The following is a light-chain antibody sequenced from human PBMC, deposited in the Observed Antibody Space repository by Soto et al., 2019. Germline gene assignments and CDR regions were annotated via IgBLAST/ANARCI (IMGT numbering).Light chain of an antibody. CDR1: QNISSY. CDR2: DAS. V-gene: IGKV3-11*01. J-gene: IGKJ5*01. Sequence: IVLTQSPATLALSPGQRATLSFRASQNISSYLIWYQQKHGQATRLIIYDASNRATGIPARFRGSGAGTEFTLTISNLEPEDFAVYYCQQRSNWHPITFGQGTRLEIK. CDR3: QQRSNWHPIT.